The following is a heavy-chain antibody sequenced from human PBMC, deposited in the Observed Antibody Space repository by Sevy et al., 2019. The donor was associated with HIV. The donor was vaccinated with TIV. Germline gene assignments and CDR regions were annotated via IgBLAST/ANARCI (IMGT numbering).Heavy chain of an antibody. J-gene: IGHJ4*02. CDR1: DYTFSTQG. CDR3: ARDWAPGYYYDAIGVKRDYYFDY. D-gene: IGHD3-22*01. V-gene: IGHV1-18*01. Sequence: ASVKVSCKASDYTFSTQGFNWVRQAPGQGLEWMGWISAYNGNTKYAQKFQGRVTMTTDTSTSTAYMELRSLTADDTAVYYCARDWAPGYYYDAIGVKRDYYFDYWGQGTLVTVSS. CDR2: ISAYNGNT.